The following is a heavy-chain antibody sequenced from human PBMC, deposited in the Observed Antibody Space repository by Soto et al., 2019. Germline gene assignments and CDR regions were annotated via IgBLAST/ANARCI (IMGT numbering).Heavy chain of an antibody. CDR3: ARVGRVWDQRPQRYYYYYAMDF. V-gene: IGHV3-11*01. Sequence: GGSPRLSCAASGFTFSDYYMSWIRQAPGKGLEWVSYISSSGSTIYYADSVKGRFTISRDNAKNSLYLQMNSLRAEDTAVYYCARVGRVWDQRPQRYYYYYAMDFWGKGTTVTVVS. D-gene: IGHD6-25*01. J-gene: IGHJ6*04. CDR2: ISSSGSTI. CDR1: GFTFSDYY.